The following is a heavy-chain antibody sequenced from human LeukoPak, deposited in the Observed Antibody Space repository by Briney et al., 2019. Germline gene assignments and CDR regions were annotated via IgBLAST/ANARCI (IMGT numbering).Heavy chain of an antibody. CDR3: ARESAVPAATDAFDI. Sequence: SETLSLTCTVSGGSISSYYWSWIRQPPGKGLEWIGYIYYSGSTNYNPSLKSRVTISVDTSKNQFSLKLSSVTAADTAVYYCARESAVPAATDAFDIWGRGTMVTVSS. D-gene: IGHD2-2*01. CDR1: GGSISSYY. CDR2: IYYSGST. V-gene: IGHV4-59*13. J-gene: IGHJ3*02.